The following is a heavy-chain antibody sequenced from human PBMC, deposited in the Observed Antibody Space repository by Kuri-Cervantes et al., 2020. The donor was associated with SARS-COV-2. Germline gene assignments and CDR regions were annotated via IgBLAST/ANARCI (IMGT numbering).Heavy chain of an antibody. CDR2: IGTAGDT. D-gene: IGHD6-13*01. CDR3: ARGGAAGTGYWFDP. CDR1: GFTFSSYD. V-gene: IGHV3-13*01. Sequence: GESLKISCAASGFTFSSYDMHWVRQATGKGLEWVSAIGTAGDTYYPGSVKGRFTISRENAKNSLYLQMNSLRAGDTAVYYCARGGAAGTGYWFDPWGQGTLVTVSS. J-gene: IGHJ5*02.